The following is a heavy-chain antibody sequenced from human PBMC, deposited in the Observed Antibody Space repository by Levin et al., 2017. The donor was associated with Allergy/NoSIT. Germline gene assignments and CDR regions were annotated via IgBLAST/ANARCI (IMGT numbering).Heavy chain of an antibody. CDR1: GFTFSSYA. Sequence: GGSLRLSCAASGFTFSSYAMHWVRQAPGKGLEWVAVISYDGSNKYYADSVKGRFTISRDNSKNTLYLQMNSLRAEDTAVYYCARASGGYNWNYILNYWGQGTLVTVSS. D-gene: IGHD1-7*01. CDR2: ISYDGSNK. V-gene: IGHV3-30-3*01. J-gene: IGHJ4*02. CDR3: ARASGGYNWNYILNY.